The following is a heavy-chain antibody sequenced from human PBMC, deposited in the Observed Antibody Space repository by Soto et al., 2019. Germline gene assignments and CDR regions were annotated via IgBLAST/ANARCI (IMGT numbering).Heavy chain of an antibody. J-gene: IGHJ4*02. CDR2: ISKDGSVR. V-gene: IGHV3-30-3*01. Sequence: VQLVESGGRVVQPGGSLRLSCAASGFMFSRYAIHWVRQAPGKGLEWVAVISKDGSVRYYTDSVRGRFTISRDKSKNTVYLEINNMRDDDTAVFYCARSRSGAVPDSFGYWGQGTLVTVSS. CDR3: ARSRSGAVPDSFGY. D-gene: IGHD3-3*01. CDR1: GFMFSRYA.